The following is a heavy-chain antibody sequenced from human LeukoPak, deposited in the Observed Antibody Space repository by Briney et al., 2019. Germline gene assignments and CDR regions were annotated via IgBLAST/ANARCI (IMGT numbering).Heavy chain of an antibody. V-gene: IGHV3-23*01. CDR1: GFTFSSYA. D-gene: IGHD1-26*01. J-gene: IGHJ4*02. CDR3: AKAYAFVGANYFDY. Sequence: GGSLRLSCAASGFTFSSYAMSWVRQAPGKGLEWVSAIGDTTYYADSVKGRFTISRDNSKNTLYLQMNNLRAEDAAIYYCAKAYAFVGANYFDYWGQGTLVTVSS. CDR2: IGDTT.